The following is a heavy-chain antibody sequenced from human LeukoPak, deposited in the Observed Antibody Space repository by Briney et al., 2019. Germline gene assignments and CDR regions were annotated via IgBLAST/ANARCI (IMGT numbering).Heavy chain of an antibody. CDR2: IYYSGST. Sequence: PSETLSLTCTVSGGSISSYYWSWIRQPPGKGLEWIGYIYYSGSTNYNPSLKSRVTISVDTSKNQFSLKLSSVTAADTAVYYCARRGYDFWSGFPENYWGQGTLVTVSS. CDR3: ARRGYDFWSGFPENY. CDR1: GGSISSYY. D-gene: IGHD3-3*01. V-gene: IGHV4-59*12. J-gene: IGHJ4*02.